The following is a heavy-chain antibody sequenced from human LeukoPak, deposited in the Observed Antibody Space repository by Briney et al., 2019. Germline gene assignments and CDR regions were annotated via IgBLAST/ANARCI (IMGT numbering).Heavy chain of an antibody. V-gene: IGHV4-39*01. CDR1: GGSISSSSYY. J-gene: IGHJ4*02. CDR2: IYYSGST. D-gene: IGHD6-6*01. Sequence: SETLSLTCTVSGGSISSSSYYWGWIRQPPGKGLEWIGSIYYSGSTYYNPSLKSRVTISVDTSKNQFSLKLSSVTAADTAVYYCARRRSSSSRHFGYWGQGTLVTVSS. CDR3: ARRRSSSSRHFGY.